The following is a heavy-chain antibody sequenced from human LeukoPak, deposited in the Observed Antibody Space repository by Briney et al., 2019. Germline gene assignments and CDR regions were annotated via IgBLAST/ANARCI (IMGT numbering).Heavy chain of an antibody. CDR1: GFTFDDYA. CDR3: AKDMGRWLQGLDH. D-gene: IGHD5-24*01. V-gene: IGHV3-9*03. J-gene: IGHJ4*02. Sequence: GGSLRLSCAASGFTFDDYAMHWVRQAPGKGLEWVSGISWNCASIGYADSVKGRFTISRDNAKNSLYLQMNSLRAEDMALYYCAKDMGRWLQGLDHWGQGTLVTVSS. CDR2: ISWNCASI.